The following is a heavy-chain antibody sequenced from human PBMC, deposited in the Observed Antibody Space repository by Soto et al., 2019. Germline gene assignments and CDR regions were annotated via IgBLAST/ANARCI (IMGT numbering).Heavy chain of an antibody. Sequence: ASLKGSCKASGCTFSTYAMHWVSQAPGQRLEWMGWINTGNGNTKYSQNCQDRVTITRDTSASTAYMELSSLRSEDTAVYYCARTYDFWSGYFPHFDYWGQGTLVTVSS. CDR1: GCTFSTYA. J-gene: IGHJ4*02. V-gene: IGHV1-3*04. CDR3: ARTYDFWSGYFPHFDY. CDR2: INTGNGNT. D-gene: IGHD3-3*01.